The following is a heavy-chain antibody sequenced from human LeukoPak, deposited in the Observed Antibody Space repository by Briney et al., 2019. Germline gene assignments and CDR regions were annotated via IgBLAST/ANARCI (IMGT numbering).Heavy chain of an antibody. CDR3: ARGYSSSWGDWFDP. CDR1: GYTFTAYN. Sequence: ASVQVSCKASGYTFTAYNMHWVRQAPGQGLEWMGRINPNTGGTNYALKFRGRVSMTRDTSIRTVYMELTSLRSDDTAVYYCARGYSSSWGDWFDPWGQGTLVTVSS. V-gene: IGHV1-2*06. CDR2: INPNTGGT. J-gene: IGHJ5*02. D-gene: IGHD6-13*01.